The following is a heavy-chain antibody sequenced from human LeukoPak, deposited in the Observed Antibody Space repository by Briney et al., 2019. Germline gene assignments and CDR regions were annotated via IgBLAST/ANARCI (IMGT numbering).Heavy chain of an antibody. CDR3: AKSDYGDTGGGDCSDP. CDR1: GFTFSSYG. J-gene: IGHJ5*02. V-gene: IGHV3-30*18. CDR2: ISYDGSNK. D-gene: IGHD4-17*01. Sequence: GGSLRLSCAASGFTFSSYGMHWVRQAPGKGLEWVAVISYDGSNKYYADSVKGRFTISRDNSKNTLYLQMNSLRAEDTAVYYCAKSDYGDTGGGDCSDPWGQGTLSPSPQ.